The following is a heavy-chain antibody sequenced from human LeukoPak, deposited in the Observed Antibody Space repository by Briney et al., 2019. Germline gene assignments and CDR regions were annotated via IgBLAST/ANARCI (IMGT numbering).Heavy chain of an antibody. D-gene: IGHD4-11*01. CDR2: FDPEEDEI. V-gene: IGHV1-24*01. J-gene: IGHJ4*02. Sequence: ASVKVSCKVSGDTLTELSMHWVRQAPGKGLEWMGTFDPEEDEIIYAQKFQGGLTMTEDTSTDTAYMDLRSLTSDDTAMYYCAAVGVGLQVFWGKGTLVTVSS. CDR1: GDTLTELS. CDR3: AAVGVGLQVF.